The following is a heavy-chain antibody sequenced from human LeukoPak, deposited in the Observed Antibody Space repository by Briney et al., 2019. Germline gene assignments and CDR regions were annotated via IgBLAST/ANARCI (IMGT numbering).Heavy chain of an antibody. V-gene: IGHV3-48*01. D-gene: IGHD2-8*01. Sequence: GGSLRLSCAASGFTFSAYSMTWVHQAPGKGLEWLSYISSSSMTVYYADSVKGRFTISRDNGKNSLFLQMNSLRAEDTGVYYCARDLQEDAIPPLGYWGQGTLVTVSS. CDR2: ISSSSMTV. CDR1: GFTFSAYS. J-gene: IGHJ4*02. CDR3: ARDLQEDAIPPLGY.